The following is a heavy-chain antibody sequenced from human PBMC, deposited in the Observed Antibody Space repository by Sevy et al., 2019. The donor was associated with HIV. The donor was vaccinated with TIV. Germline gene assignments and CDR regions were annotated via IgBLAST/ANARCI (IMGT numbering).Heavy chain of an antibody. D-gene: IGHD3-22*01. CDR1: GGSISSGSYY. CDR2: IYTSGST. CDR3: ARGASGYYFDY. J-gene: IGHJ4*01. V-gene: IGHV4-61*02. Sequence: TLSLTCTVSGGSISSGSYYWSWIRQPAGKGLEWIGRIYTSGSTNYNPSLKSRVTISVDTSKNQLSLKLSSVTAADTAVYYCARGASGYYFDYWGQEPWSPSPQ.